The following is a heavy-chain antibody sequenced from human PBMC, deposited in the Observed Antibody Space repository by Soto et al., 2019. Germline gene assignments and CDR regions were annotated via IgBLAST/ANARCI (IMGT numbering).Heavy chain of an antibody. Sequence: SETLSLTCTVSGGSISSYYWSWIRQPPGKGLEWIGYIYYSGSTNYNPSLKSRGTISVDTTKNQFSLKLSSVTAADTAVYYCARGTPDDYIWGSYHSFWFDPWGQGTLVTVSS. CDR2: IYYSGST. J-gene: IGHJ5*02. D-gene: IGHD3-16*02. CDR3: ARGTPDDYIWGSYHSFWFDP. CDR1: GGSISSYY. V-gene: IGHV4-59*08.